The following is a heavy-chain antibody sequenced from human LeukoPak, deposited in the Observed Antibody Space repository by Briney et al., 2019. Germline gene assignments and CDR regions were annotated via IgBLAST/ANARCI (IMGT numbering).Heavy chain of an antibody. CDR1: GFTFSSYW. J-gene: IGHJ4*02. D-gene: IGHD2/OR15-2a*01. CDR2: INTDGSIT. Sequence: GGSLRLSCAASGFTFSSYWMHWVRQAPGKGLVWVSRINTDGSITSYADSVKGRFTISRDNAKNTLYLQMNSLRAEDTALYFCASYLGGPFDYWGQGTLVTVSS. CDR3: ASYLGGPFDY. V-gene: IGHV3-74*01.